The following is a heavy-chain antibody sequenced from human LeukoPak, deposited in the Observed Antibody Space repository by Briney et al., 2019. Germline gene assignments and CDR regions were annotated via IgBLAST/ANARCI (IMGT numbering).Heavy chain of an antibody. Sequence: PGGSLRLSCAASRFNFNSSVMGWVRQPPGKGLEWVSSISTSSGYIFYADSLKGRVTISRDNAKNSLYLQMNSLRAEDTAVYYCVRGKKPGWDMSYFDYWGQGILVTVSS. J-gene: IGHJ4*02. CDR2: ISTSSGYI. CDR1: RFNFNSSV. D-gene: IGHD1-14*01. CDR3: VRGKKPGWDMSYFDY. V-gene: IGHV3-21*06.